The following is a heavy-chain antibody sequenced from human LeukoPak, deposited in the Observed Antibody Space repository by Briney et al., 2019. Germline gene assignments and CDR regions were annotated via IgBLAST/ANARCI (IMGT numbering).Heavy chain of an antibody. V-gene: IGHV3-9*01. CDR1: GFSFDEYA. CDR3: ARDLRGNIVVIVAADLSLDY. J-gene: IGHJ4*02. D-gene: IGHD2-15*01. Sequence: GGSLRLSCAASGFSFDEYAMHWVRQGPGKGLEWVSGISWNSDTIDYADSVKGRFTISRDNAKNSVYLQMNTLRAEDTAVYYCARDLRGNIVVIVAADLSLDYWGQGTLVTVAS. CDR2: ISWNSDTI.